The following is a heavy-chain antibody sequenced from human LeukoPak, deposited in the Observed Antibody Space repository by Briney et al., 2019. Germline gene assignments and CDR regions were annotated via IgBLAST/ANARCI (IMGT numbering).Heavy chain of an antibody. V-gene: IGHV4-59*01. CDR1: GGSISSYY. Sequence: SETLSLTCTVSGGSISSYYWSWIRQPPGKGLEWIGYIYYSGSTNYNPSLESRVTISVDTSKNQFSLKLSSVTAADTAVYYCARAPARDYAPYYFDYWGQGTLVTVSS. CDR2: IYYSGST. J-gene: IGHJ4*02. D-gene: IGHD3-16*01. CDR3: ARAPARDYAPYYFDY.